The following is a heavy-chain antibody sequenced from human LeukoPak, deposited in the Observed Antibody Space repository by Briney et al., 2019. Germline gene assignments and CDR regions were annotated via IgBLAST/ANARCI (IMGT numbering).Heavy chain of an antibody. Sequence: PSETLSLTCTVSGGSISSYYWSSIRQPPGKGLEWIGYIYYSGSTNYNPSLKSRVTISVDTSKNQFSLKLSSVTAADTAVYYCASTYSSSFPAAFDIWGQGTMVTVSS. CDR1: GGSISSYY. CDR3: ASTYSSSFPAAFDI. D-gene: IGHD6-6*01. CDR2: IYYSGST. J-gene: IGHJ3*02. V-gene: IGHV4-59*01.